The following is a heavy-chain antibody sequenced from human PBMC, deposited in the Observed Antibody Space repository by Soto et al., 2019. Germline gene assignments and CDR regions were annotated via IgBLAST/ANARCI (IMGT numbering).Heavy chain of an antibody. CDR1: GFSLTATAVG. CDR2: IYRDDDR. V-gene: IGHV2-5*02. D-gene: IGHD3-10*01. Sequence: ITLNESGPTLVTPTQTLTLTCTFSGFSLTATAVGVGWFRQSPGKALEWLAIIYRDDDRHYRPSLESRLTITQNTSKNQVVLTLTNVEPSDTATYYCAHRGAYSSGSYLSRLDPWGPGILVTVSS. CDR3: AHRGAYSSGSYLSRLDP. J-gene: IGHJ5*02.